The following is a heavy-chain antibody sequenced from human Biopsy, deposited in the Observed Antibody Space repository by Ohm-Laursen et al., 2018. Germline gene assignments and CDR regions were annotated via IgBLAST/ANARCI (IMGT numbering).Heavy chain of an antibody. J-gene: IGHJ4*02. CDR3: ARGPSGVATIG. Sequence: SLRLSCTASGFTFSSHAMAWVRQAPGKGLEWVSGIRDSGDGAYYADSVKGRFTISRDSSKNTLYLQMNSLRVEDTAVYYCARGPSGVATIGRGQGTLVTVSS. D-gene: IGHD5-24*01. V-gene: IGHV3-23*01. CDR1: GFTFSSHA. CDR2: IRDSGDGA.